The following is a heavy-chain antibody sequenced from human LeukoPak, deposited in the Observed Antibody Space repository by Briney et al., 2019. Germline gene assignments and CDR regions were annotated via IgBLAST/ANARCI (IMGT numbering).Heavy chain of an antibody. J-gene: IGHJ4*02. Sequence: GGSLGLSCAASGFTFRSYAMSWVRQAPGKGLERVSGITDSGSNTYYADSVKGRFTISRDNSKNTLYLQMNSLRAEDTAVYYCAKASGSSGSYPLEYWGQGTLVTVSS. CDR2: ITDSGSNT. D-gene: IGHD3-22*01. CDR1: GFTFRSYA. CDR3: AKASGSSGSYPLEY. V-gene: IGHV3-23*01.